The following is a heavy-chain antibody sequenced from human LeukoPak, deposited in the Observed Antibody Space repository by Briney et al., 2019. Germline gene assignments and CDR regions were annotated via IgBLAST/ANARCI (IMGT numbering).Heavy chain of an antibody. CDR2: ISSSSSYI. CDR3: ARVPYSSGWIIDY. J-gene: IGHJ4*02. D-gene: IGHD6-19*01. CDR1: GYSISSGYY. V-gene: IGHV3-21*01. Sequence: ETLSLTCTVSGYSISSGYYWGWIRQPPGKGLEWVSSISSSSSYIYYADSVKGRFTISRDNAKNSLYLQMNSLRAEDTAVYYCARVPYSSGWIIDYWGQGTLVTVSS.